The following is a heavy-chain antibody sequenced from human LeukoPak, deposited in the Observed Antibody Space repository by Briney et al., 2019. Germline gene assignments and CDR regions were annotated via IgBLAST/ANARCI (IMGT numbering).Heavy chain of an antibody. V-gene: IGHV5-10-1*01. CDR3: ARQSTRGMVDTDYDY. Sequence: PGESLKISCKGSGYSFTSYWISWVRPMPGKGLEWMGRIDPSDSYTNYSPSFQGHVTISADKSISTAYLQWSSLKASDTAMYYCARQSTRGMVDTDYDYWGQGTLVTVSS. CDR2: IDPSDSYT. D-gene: IGHD5-18*01. J-gene: IGHJ4*02. CDR1: GYSFTSYW.